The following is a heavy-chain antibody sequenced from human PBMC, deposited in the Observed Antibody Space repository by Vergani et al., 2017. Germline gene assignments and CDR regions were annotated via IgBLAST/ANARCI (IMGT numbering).Heavy chain of an antibody. J-gene: IGHJ6*01. CDR1: GFTFSSYG. D-gene: IGHD5-18*01. CDR3: AKGQIQLGLRKREG. Sequence: QVQLVESGGGLVKHGGSLRLACAAAGFTFSSYGMHWVRQAPGKGLEWVAFIRYDGSNKYYADSVKGRVTISIDNSKNTRYLQRNSLRAEDTAGEDWAKGQIQLGLRKREGGGQGNKGTV. V-gene: IGHV3-30*02. CDR2: IRYDGSNK.